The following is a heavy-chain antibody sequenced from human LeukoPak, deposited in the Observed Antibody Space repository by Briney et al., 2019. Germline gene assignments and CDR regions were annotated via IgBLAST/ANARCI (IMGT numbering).Heavy chain of an antibody. V-gene: IGHV1-69*04. Sequence: GASVKVSCKASGGTFSSYAISWVRQAPGQGLEWMGRIIPILGIANYAQKFQGRVTITADKSTSTAYMELSSLRSEDTAVYYCARDTGSSSCYVVPDYWGQGTLVTVSS. CDR1: GGTFSSYA. CDR3: ARDTGSSSCYVVPDY. D-gene: IGHD6-13*01. CDR2: IIPILGIA. J-gene: IGHJ4*02.